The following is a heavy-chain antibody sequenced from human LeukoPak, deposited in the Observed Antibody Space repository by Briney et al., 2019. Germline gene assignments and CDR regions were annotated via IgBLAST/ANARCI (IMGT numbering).Heavy chain of an antibody. J-gene: IGHJ3*02. D-gene: IGHD3-3*01. V-gene: IGHV3-23*01. CDR1: GFTLNSHA. Sequence: GSLRLSFSASGFTLNSHAMSWVRQAPGKGLEWVSAISGSGGSTYYADSVKGRFTISRDNSKNTLYLQMNSLRAEDTAVYYCASLRFLEWLDAFDIWGQGTMVTVSS. CDR3: ASLRFLEWLDAFDI. CDR2: ISGSGGST.